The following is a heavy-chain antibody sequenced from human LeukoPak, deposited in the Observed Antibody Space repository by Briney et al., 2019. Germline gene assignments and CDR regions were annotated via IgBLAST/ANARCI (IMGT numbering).Heavy chain of an antibody. CDR1: GFTFSSYG. D-gene: IGHD6-13*01. Sequence: HPGGSLRLSCAASGFTFSSYGIHWVRQAPGKGLEWVAVVSSDGSIKYYADSVKGRFTISRDTSKNTVYLQINSLGAEDTAFYYCARGYSSSWLGYFDYWGQGTLVTVSS. J-gene: IGHJ4*02. V-gene: IGHV3-30*03. CDR3: ARGYSSSWLGYFDY. CDR2: VSSDGSIK.